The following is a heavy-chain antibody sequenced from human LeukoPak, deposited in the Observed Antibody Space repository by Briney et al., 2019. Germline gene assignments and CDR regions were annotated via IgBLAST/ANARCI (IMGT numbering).Heavy chain of an antibody. CDR3: ARDGPSGSYYFDY. CDR1: GYTFTSYY. J-gene: IGHJ4*02. V-gene: IGHV1-46*01. D-gene: IGHD1-26*01. CDR2: INPSGGST. Sequence: ASVTVSCKASGYTFTSYYMHWVRQAPGQGLEWMGIINPSGGSTGYAQKFQGRVTMTRDMSTSTVYMELSSLRSEDTAVYYCARDGPSGSYYFDYWGQGTLVTVSS.